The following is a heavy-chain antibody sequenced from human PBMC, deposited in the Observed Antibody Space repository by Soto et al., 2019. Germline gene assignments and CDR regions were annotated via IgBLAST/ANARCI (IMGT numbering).Heavy chain of an antibody. Sequence: PSETLSLTCTVSGGSISSSSYYWGWIRQPPGKGLEWIGSIYYSGSTYYNPSLKSRVTISVDTSKNQFSLKLSSVTAADTAVYYCAXHGYYDFWSGYYRHFDYWGQGTLVTVSS. D-gene: IGHD3-3*01. V-gene: IGHV4-39*01. CDR2: IYYSGST. CDR3: AXHGYYDFWSGYYRHFDY. CDR1: GGSISSSSYY. J-gene: IGHJ4*02.